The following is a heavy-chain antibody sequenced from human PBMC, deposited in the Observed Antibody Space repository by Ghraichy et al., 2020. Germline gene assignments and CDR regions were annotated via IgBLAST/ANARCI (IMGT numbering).Heavy chain of an antibody. J-gene: IGHJ6*03. Sequence: SETLSLTCTVSGGSISSGSYYWSWIRQPAGKGLEWIGRVYTNGSTNYNPSLKSRVTISVDTSKNQFSLKLSSVTAADTAVYYCARDSGRPSSTSCYCMDVWGKGTTVTVSS. CDR2: VYTNGST. CDR1: GGSISSGSYY. CDR3: ARDSGRPSSTSCYCMDV. D-gene: IGHD2-2*01. V-gene: IGHV4-61*02.